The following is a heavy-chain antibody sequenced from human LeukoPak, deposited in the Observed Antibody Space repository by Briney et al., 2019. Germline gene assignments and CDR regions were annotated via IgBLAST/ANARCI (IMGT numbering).Heavy chain of an antibody. CDR1: GITFSSYG. Sequence: GGSLRLSCAASGITFSSYGMHWVRQAPGKGLEWVALIWYDGSNKYYADSVKDRFAISRDNSKNTLYLQMNSLRVEDTAVYYCARVQGHFFGSGSYLGVDHWGQGTLVTVSS. CDR2: IWYDGSNK. V-gene: IGHV3-33*01. J-gene: IGHJ4*02. CDR3: ARVQGHFFGSGSYLGVDH. D-gene: IGHD3-10*01.